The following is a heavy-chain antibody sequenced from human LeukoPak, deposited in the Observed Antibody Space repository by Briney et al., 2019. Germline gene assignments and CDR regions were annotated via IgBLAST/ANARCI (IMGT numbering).Heavy chain of an antibody. D-gene: IGHD3-22*01. CDR2: INAGNGNT. CDR3: ARDLANVKTDSSGYGY. CDR1: GYSFVGYG. Sequence: GASVKVSCKASGYSFVGYGITWVRQAPGQRLEWMGWINAGNGNTKYSQKFQGRVTITRDTSASTAYMELSSLRSEDTAVYYRARDLANVKTDSSGYGYWGQGTLVTVSS. V-gene: IGHV1-3*01. J-gene: IGHJ4*02.